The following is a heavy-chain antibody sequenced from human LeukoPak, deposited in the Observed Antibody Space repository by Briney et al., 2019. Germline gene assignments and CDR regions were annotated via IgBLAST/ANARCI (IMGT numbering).Heavy chain of an antibody. CDR1: ESVSNDY. D-gene: IGHD3-10*01. CDR2: IYSGGNK. V-gene: IGHV3-53*01. Sequence: PGGSLRLSCAPSESVSNDYMSWVRQAPGKGLEWVSIIYSGGNKYYADSVKGRFTISRDNSKNMVYLQMNSLRAEDTAVYYCARTPGGSGTFFDSWGQGTPVTVST. CDR3: ARTPGGSGTFFDS. J-gene: IGHJ4*02.